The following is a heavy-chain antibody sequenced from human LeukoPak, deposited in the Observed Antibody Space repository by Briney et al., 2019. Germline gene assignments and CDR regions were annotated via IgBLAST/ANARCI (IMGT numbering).Heavy chain of an antibody. D-gene: IGHD1-14*01. V-gene: IGHV3-30*02. Sequence: GGSLRLSCAASGFTFSSYGMHWVRQAPGKGLGWVAFIRYDGSNKYYADSVKGRFTIPRDNSKNTLYLQMSSLRAEDTAVYNCAKNWYYWGQGTLVTVSS. CDR3: AKNWYY. CDR2: IRYDGSNK. J-gene: IGHJ4*02. CDR1: GFTFSSYG.